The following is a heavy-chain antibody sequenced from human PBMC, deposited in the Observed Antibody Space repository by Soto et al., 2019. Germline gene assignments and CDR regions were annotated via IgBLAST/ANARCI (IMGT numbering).Heavy chain of an antibody. J-gene: IGHJ5*02. Sequence: GGSLRLSCAGSGFTFSTFDIHWVRQAPGKGLEWVSGIGTLSDTFYAASVQGRFTISRQNAKNSVYLQMNSLRAGDTAFYYCARGRSFSYDSTPPPMFDPWGQGTLVTVSS. CDR1: GFTFSTFD. D-gene: IGHD3-10*01. CDR3: ARGRSFSYDSTPPPMFDP. CDR2: IGTLSDT. V-gene: IGHV3-13*01.